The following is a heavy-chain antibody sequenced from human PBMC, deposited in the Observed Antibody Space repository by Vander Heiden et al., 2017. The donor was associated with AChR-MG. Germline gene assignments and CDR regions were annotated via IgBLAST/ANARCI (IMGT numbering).Heavy chain of an antibody. D-gene: IGHD3-3*01. J-gene: IGHJ4*02. CDR2: IIPIFGTA. CDR3: ARDGVPNTIFGVVIPQYFDY. Sequence: QVQLVQSGAEVKKPGSSVKVSCKASGGTFSSYAISWVRQAPGQGLEWMGGIIPIFGTANYAQKFQGRVTITADDSTSTAYMELSSLRSEDTAVYYCARDGVPNTIFGVVIPQYFDYWGQGTLVTVSS. CDR1: GGTFSSYA. V-gene: IGHV1-69*01.